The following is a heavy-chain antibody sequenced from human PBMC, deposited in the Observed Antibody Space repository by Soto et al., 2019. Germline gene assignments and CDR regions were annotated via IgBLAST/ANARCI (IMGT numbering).Heavy chain of an antibody. J-gene: IGHJ4*02. CDR2: INHSGST. CDR3: ARVNGYRIVNEDGIDY. V-gene: IGHV4-34*01. CDR1: GGSFSGYY. Sequence: QVQLQQWGAGLLKPSETLSLTCAVYGGSFSGYYWSWIRQPPGKGMEWIGEINHSGSTNYNPSLKSRVTISVDTSKNQFSLKLSSVTAADTAVYYCARVNGYRIVNEDGIDYWGQGTLVTVSS. D-gene: IGHD5-12*01.